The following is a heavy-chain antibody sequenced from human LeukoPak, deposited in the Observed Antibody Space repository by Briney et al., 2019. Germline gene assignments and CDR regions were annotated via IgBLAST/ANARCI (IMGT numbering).Heavy chain of an antibody. V-gene: IGHV4-4*07. CDR3: AREGNFASYDLLTGIMDV. J-gene: IGHJ6*03. Sequence: SETLSLTCTVSGGSISSFYWSWIRQPAGKGLEWIGRIYTSGSTNYNPSLKSRVTMSVNTPKNQFSLKMSSVTAADTAVYYCAREGNFASYDLLTGIMDVWGKGTTVTISS. CDR1: GGSISSFY. CDR2: IYTSGST. D-gene: IGHD3-9*01.